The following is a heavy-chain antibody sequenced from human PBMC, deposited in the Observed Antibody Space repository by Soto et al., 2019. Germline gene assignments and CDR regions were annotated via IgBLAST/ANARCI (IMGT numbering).Heavy chain of an antibody. J-gene: IGHJ4*02. CDR3: ARTFDSARRKYYFDY. CDR1: GGSFSGYY. D-gene: IGHD3-16*01. V-gene: IGHV4-34*01. Sequence: PSETLSLTCAVYGGSFSGYYWSWIRQPPGKGLEWIGEINHSGSTNYNPSLKSRVTISVDTSKNQFSLKLSSVTAADTVVYYCARTFDSARRKYYFDYWGQGTLVTVS. CDR2: INHSGST.